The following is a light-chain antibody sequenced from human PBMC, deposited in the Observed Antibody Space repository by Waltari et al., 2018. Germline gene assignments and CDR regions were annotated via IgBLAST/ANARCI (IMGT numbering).Light chain of an antibody. Sequence: DIVMTQSPDSLAVSLGERATFNCRSSQSVLSVSTNKNYLAWYQHKPGQPPKLLIYWASTRESGVPDRFSGSGSGTDFTLTISSLQAEGVALYYCQQYYTTPHTFGQGTKLEIK. CDR2: WAS. J-gene: IGKJ2*01. V-gene: IGKV4-1*01. CDR3: QQYYTTPHT. CDR1: QSVLSVSTNKNY.